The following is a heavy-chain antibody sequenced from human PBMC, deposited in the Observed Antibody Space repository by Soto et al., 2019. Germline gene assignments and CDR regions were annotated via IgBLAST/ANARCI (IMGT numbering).Heavy chain of an antibody. CDR2: LYWDDDE. CDR1: GFSLTTRGVG. Sequence: QIPLKESGPTLVKPTQTLTLTCTFSGFSLTTRGVGVGWNRQPPGKALDWLALLYWDDDEGYSPALKSRLTITQDTSKNQVVLTMTHMDPVDTATYFCAHRPRGYSYHFDYWGQGTLVTVSS. CDR3: AHRPRGYSYHFDY. D-gene: IGHD5-18*01. J-gene: IGHJ4*02. V-gene: IGHV2-5*02.